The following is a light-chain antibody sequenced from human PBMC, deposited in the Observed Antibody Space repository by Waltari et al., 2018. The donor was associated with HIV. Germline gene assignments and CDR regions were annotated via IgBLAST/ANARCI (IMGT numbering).Light chain of an antibody. CDR2: TNN. Sequence: QSVLTQPPSASGTPGQRVIISCSGDNSNIGRNPVSWFQHLPVTSPKLLIFTNNQRPSWVPDRFSGSKSATSASLAISGLQFDDEADYYCASWDDSLNGWLFGKGTKLTVL. CDR1: NSNIGRNP. J-gene: IGLJ3*02. V-gene: IGLV1-44*01. CDR3: ASWDDSLNGWL.